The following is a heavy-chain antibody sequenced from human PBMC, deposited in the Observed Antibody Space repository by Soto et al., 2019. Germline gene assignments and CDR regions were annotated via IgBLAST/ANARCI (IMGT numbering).Heavy chain of an antibody. Sequence: PSETLSLTCTVSGGSISSGDYYWSWIRQPPGKGLEWIGYIYYSGSTYYNPSLKSRVTISVDTSKNQFSLKLSSVTAADTAVYYCAGDYGGNSAYFQHWGQGTLVTVS. V-gene: IGHV4-30-4*01. D-gene: IGHD4-17*01. J-gene: IGHJ1*01. CDR2: IYYSGST. CDR1: GGSISSGDYY. CDR3: AGDYGGNSAYFQH.